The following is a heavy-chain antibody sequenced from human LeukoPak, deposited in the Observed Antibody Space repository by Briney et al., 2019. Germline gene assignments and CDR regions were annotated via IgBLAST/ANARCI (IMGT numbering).Heavy chain of an antibody. J-gene: IGHJ4*02. Sequence: GGSLRHSCAASGFTFSSYSMNWVRQAPGKGLEWVSSISSSSSYIYYADSLKGRFTISRDNAKNSLYLQMNSLRAEDTAVYYCAGGTAAASNSPWGYWGQGTLVTVSS. CDR3: AGGTAAASNSPWGY. V-gene: IGHV3-21*01. CDR2: ISSSSSYI. CDR1: GFTFSSYS. D-gene: IGHD6-13*01.